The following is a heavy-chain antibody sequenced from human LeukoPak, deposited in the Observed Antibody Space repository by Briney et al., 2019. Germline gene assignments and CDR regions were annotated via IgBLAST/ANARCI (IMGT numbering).Heavy chain of an antibody. V-gene: IGHV3-30*02. D-gene: IGHD1-26*01. J-gene: IGHJ3*02. CDR1: GFTFSSYG. CDR3: ARGGSYLSAFDI. Sequence: GSLRLSCATSGFTFSSYGMQWVRQAPGKGLDWVAFIRYDGSKKYYADSVKGRFTISRDNSKNTLYLQMNSLRAEDTAVYYCARGGSYLSAFDIWGQGTMVTVSS. CDR2: IRYDGSKK.